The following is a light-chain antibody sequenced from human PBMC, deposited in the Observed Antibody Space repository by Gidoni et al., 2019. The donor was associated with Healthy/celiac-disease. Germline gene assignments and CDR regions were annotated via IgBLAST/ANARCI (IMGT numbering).Light chain of an antibody. V-gene: IGKV1-39*01. CDR3: QQSYSTLYS. Sequence: DIQMTQSPSSLSASVGDRVTITCRESQSISSYLNWYQQKPGKAPKLLIDAASRLQSGVPSRFSGSGSGTDFTLTISSLQPEDFATYYCQQSYSTLYSFGQGTKLEIK. CDR1: QSISSY. CDR2: AAS. J-gene: IGKJ2*03.